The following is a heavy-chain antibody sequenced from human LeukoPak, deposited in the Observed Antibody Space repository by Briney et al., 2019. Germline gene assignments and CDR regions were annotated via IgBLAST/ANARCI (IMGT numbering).Heavy chain of an antibody. CDR1: GGSISSGGFS. CDR3: ARSSSWYNTFDI. Sequence: PSQTLSLTCGVSGGSISSGGFSWSWIRQPPGKGLEWIGYIYHSGSTYYKPSLKSRVTISIDRSKNYSSLNLSSVTAADTAVYYCARSSSWYNTFDIRGQGTMVTVSS. CDR2: IYHSGST. V-gene: IGHV4-30-2*01. J-gene: IGHJ3*02. D-gene: IGHD6-13*01.